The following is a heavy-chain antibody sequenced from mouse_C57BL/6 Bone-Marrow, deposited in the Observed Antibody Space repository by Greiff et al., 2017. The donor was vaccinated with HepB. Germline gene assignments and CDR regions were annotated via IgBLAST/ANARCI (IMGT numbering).Heavy chain of an antibody. CDR3: AREDSSGYEGFAY. J-gene: IGHJ3*01. V-gene: IGHV5-6*01. Sequence: EVNLVESGGDLVKPGGSLKLSCAASGFTFSSYGMSWVRQTPDKRLEWVATISSGGSYTYYPDSVKGRFTSARDNAKNTLYLQMSSLKSEDTAMYYCAREDSSGYEGFAYWGQGTLVTVSA. CDR1: GFTFSSYG. CDR2: ISSGGSYT. D-gene: IGHD3-2*02.